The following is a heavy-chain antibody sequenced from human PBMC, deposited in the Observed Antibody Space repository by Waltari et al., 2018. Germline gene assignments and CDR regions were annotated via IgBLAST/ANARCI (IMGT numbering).Heavy chain of an antibody. V-gene: IGHV3-23*04. CDR2: ISGSGGST. D-gene: IGHD3-22*01. CDR1: GFTSSSYA. J-gene: IGHJ5*02. CDR3: AIRGYYDSSGPGPFDP. Sequence: EVQLVESGGGLVQPGGSLRLSCAASGFTSSSYAMSWVRQAPGKGLEWVSAISGSGGSTSDADSVKGRFTISRDNSKNTLYLQMNSLRAEDTAVYYCAIRGYYDSSGPGPFDPWGQGTLVTVSS.